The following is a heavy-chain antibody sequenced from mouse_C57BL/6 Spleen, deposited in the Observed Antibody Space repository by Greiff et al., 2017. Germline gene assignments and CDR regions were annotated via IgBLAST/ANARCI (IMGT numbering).Heavy chain of an antibody. D-gene: IGHD1-1*01. J-gene: IGHJ1*03. Sequence: EVKLMESEGGLVQPGSSMKLSCTASGFTFSDYYMAWVRQVPEKGLEWVANINYDGSSTYYLDSLKSRFIISRDNAKNILYLQMSSLKSEDTATYYCARYYYGSSGYFDVWGTGTTVTVSS. CDR3: ARYYYGSSGYFDV. CDR2: INYDGSST. CDR1: GFTFSDYY. V-gene: IGHV5-16*01.